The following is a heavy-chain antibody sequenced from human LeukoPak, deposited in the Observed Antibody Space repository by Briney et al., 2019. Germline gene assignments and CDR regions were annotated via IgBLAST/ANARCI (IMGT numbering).Heavy chain of an antibody. Sequence: ASMKVSCKASGYTFTSYGISWVRQAPGQGLEWMGWISAYNGNTNYAQKLQGRVTMTTDTSTSTAYMELRSLRSDDTAVYYCARDVPKTYSYGYVPDYWGQGTLVTVSS. CDR2: ISAYNGNT. J-gene: IGHJ4*02. CDR1: GYTFTSYG. V-gene: IGHV1-18*01. CDR3: ARDVPKTYSYGYVPDY. D-gene: IGHD5-18*01.